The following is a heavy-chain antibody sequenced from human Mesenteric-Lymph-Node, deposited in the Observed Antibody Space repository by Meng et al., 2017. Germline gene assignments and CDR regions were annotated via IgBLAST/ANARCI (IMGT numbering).Heavy chain of an antibody. Sequence: ASVKVSCKASGYTFTNDYIHWVRQAPGQGLEWMAMINPTEGGTTYADDFRGRVTMTADTSTSTVYMELSGLRSEDTAVYYCARAYYDILTGYFQSPLDYWGQGTLVTVSS. CDR1: GYTFTNDY. D-gene: IGHD3-9*01. V-gene: IGHV1-46*01. J-gene: IGHJ4*02. CDR2: INPTEGGT. CDR3: ARAYYDILTGYFQSPLDY.